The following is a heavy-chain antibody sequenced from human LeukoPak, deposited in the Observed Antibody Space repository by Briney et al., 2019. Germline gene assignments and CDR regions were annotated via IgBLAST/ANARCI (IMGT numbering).Heavy chain of an antibody. Sequence: PSETLSLTCTVSGGSISSYYWSWIRQPPGKGLEWIGYFYTSGSTNYNPSLKSRVTISVDTSKNQFSLKLSSVTAADTAVYYCARSQSGYSPNYYYYYYMDVWGKGATVTVSS. CDR3: ARSQSGYSPNYYYYYYMDV. CDR1: GGSISSYY. J-gene: IGHJ6*03. D-gene: IGHD3-3*01. CDR2: FYTSGST. V-gene: IGHV4-4*09.